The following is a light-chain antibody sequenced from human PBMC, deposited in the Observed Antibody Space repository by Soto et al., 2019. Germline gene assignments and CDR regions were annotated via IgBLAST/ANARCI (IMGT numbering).Light chain of an antibody. J-gene: IGLJ1*01. CDR3: CSYAHSSTYG. Sequence: QSVLTQPASGSGAPRRAVTISCTGNTRDVGNYNLVSWYQHHAGKAPKLMIFEVSKRPSGVSNRFSGSKSGNTASLTISGLQAEDEADYYCCSYAHSSTYGFGTGTKVTVL. CDR2: EVS. V-gene: IGLV2-23*02. CDR1: TRDVGNYNL.